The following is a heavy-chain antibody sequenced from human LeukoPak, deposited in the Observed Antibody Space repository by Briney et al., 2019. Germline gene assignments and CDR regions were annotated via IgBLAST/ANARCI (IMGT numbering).Heavy chain of an antibody. CDR1: GGTFNNSA. J-gene: IGHJ5*02. CDR3: ARDVHGDHGSGWFDP. CDR2: IMPLFGTA. V-gene: IGHV1-69*05. D-gene: IGHD2-21*02. Sequence: SVKVSCKTSGGTFNNSAISWVRQAPGQGLEWLGGIMPLFGTAGYAQKFQGRVTITKDESTRTVYLELTSLTSDDTAVYYCARDVHGDHGSGWFDPWGQGTLVSVSS.